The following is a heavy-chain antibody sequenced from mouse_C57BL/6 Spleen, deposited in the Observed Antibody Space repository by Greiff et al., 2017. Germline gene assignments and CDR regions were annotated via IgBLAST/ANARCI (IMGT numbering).Heavy chain of an antibody. CDR1: GYTFTSYW. CDR2: IYPGSGST. V-gene: IGHV1-55*01. CDR3: ARGYCGSSYGFAY. Sequence: QVQLQQPGAELVKPGASVKMSCKASGYTFTSYWITWVKQRPGQGLEWIGDIYPGSGSTNYNEKFKSKATLTVDTSSSTAYMQLSSLTSEDSAVYYCARGYCGSSYGFAYWGQGTLVTVSA. D-gene: IGHD1-1*01. J-gene: IGHJ3*01.